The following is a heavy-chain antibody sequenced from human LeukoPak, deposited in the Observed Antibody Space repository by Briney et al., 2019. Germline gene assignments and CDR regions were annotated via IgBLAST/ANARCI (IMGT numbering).Heavy chain of an antibody. CDR2: TRNKANSYTT. Sequence: GGSLRLSCSASGFTFSDYYIDWVRQAPGKGLEWVGRTRNKANSYTTEYAASVRDRFTMSIDDSKNSLWLPQTELKTDDRAVYYCLRRAASGHLDYWGQGTLVTVSS. CDR3: LRRAASGHLDY. J-gene: IGHJ4*02. V-gene: IGHV3-72*01. D-gene: IGHD2-15*01. CDR1: GFTFSDYY.